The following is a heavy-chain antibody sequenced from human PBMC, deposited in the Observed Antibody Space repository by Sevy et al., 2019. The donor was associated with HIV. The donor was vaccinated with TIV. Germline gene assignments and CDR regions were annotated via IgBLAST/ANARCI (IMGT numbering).Heavy chain of an antibody. J-gene: IGHJ4*02. Sequence: ASVKVSCKDSGNTLSDLSMHWVRQSPGKGFEWIGGFDPEDGEPIYARKFQSRVTVTEDTSTDTAYMELSSLRSEDTAVYYCASVGYYDCTAHKQDLGGYWGQGTLITVSS. CDR2: FDPEDGEP. D-gene: IGHD3-9*01. V-gene: IGHV1-24*01. CDR1: GNTLSDLS. CDR3: ASVGYYDCTAHKQDLGGY.